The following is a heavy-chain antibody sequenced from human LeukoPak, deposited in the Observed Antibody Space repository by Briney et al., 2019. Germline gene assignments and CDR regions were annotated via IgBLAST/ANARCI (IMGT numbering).Heavy chain of an antibody. D-gene: IGHD3-3*01. CDR2: IYPDGTNK. Sequence: GGSLRLSCAASGFTFTTYGMHWVRQAPGKVLEWVACIYPDGTNKDYADSVKGRFIISRDNSKNTLFLQMNSLRAEDTAVYYCAKDWSGNYNWSDPWGQGTLVTVSS. J-gene: IGHJ5*02. V-gene: IGHV3-30*02. CDR3: AKDWSGNYNWSDP. CDR1: GFTFTTYG.